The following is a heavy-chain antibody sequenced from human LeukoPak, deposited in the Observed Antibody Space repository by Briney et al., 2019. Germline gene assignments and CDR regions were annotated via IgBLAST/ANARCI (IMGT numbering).Heavy chain of an antibody. CDR3: ARGYEGYDY. Sequence: ASVKVSCKASGYTFSVYYMHWVRRAPGEGLEWMGWLQPKSGGTNYAQNFQGRVTMTWDTSISTAYMELKRLRSDDTAVYYCARGYEGYDYWGQGTLVTVSS. CDR2: LQPKSGGT. V-gene: IGHV1-2*02. J-gene: IGHJ4*02. D-gene: IGHD2-2*01. CDR1: GYTFSVYY.